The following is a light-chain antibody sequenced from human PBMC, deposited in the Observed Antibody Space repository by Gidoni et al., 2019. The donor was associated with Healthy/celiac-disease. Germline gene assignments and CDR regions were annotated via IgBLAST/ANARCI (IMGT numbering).Light chain of an antibody. CDR1: QSISSY. CDR2: AAS. J-gene: IGKJ5*01. V-gene: IGKV1-39*01. CDR3: QQSYSTPIT. Sequence: DIQMTQSPSSLSASVGDRVTITCRASQSISSYLNWYQQKPGKAPKLLIYAASSLQSGVPSMFSGRGAATDFTLTISSLQPEDVATYYCQQSYSTPITFGQGTRLEIK.